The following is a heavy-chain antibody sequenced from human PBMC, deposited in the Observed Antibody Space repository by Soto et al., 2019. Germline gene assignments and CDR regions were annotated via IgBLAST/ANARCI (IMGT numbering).Heavy chain of an antibody. V-gene: IGHV4-30-2*01. J-gene: IGHJ5*02. CDR1: GGSISSGGYS. Sequence: SETLSLTCAVSGGSISSGGYSWSWIRQPPGKGLEWIGYIYYIGSTYYNPSLKSRVTISVDRSKNQFFLKLSSVTAADTAVYYCARVPSPWGQGTLVTVSS. CDR2: IYYIGST. CDR3: ARVPSP.